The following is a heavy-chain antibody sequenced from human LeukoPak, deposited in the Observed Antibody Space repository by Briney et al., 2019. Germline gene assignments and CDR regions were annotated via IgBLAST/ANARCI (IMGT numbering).Heavy chain of an antibody. CDR1: GYTFTGYY. J-gene: IGHJ3*02. V-gene: IGHV1-2*06. D-gene: IGHD2-21*01. CDR3: ARQVTYSRAFDI. Sequence: ASVKVSCKASGYTFTGYYMHWVRQAPGQGLEWMGRINPNSGGTNYAQKFQGRVTMTRDTSISTAYMELSRLRSDDTAMYYCARQVTYSRAFDIWGQGTMVTVSS. CDR2: INPNSGGT.